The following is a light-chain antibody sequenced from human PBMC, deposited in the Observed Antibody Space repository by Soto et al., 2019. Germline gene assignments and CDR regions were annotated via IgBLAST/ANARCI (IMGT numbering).Light chain of an antibody. CDR3: QQYGSSRT. J-gene: IGKJ1*01. Sequence: DIVLTQSPGTLYLSPGERATLDCRASQSVSSSYLAWYQQKRGQAPRLLSYGASSRATGIPDRFSGSGSGTDFTLTISRLEPEDFAVDYCQQYGSSRTFGHGTKVEIK. CDR1: QSVSSSY. V-gene: IGKV3-20*01. CDR2: GAS.